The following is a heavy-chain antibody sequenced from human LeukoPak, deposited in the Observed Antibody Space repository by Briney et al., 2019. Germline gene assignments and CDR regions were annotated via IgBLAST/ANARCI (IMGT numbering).Heavy chain of an antibody. CDR2: INHSGSA. V-gene: IGHV4-34*01. CDR1: GGSFSGYY. Sequence: SETLSLTCAVYGGSFSGYYWSWIRQPPGKGLEWIGEINHSGSANYNPSLKSRVTISVDTSKNQFSLKLGSVTAADTAVYYCARGPLLRPRDYWGQGTLVTVSS. J-gene: IGHJ4*02. CDR3: ARGPLLRPRDY. D-gene: IGHD3-16*01.